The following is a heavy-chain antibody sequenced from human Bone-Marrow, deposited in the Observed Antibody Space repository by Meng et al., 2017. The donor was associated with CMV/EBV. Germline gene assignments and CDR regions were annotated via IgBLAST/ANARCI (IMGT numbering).Heavy chain of an antibody. J-gene: IGHJ4*02. Sequence: SQTLSLTCAISGDSVPSNSPAWNWIRQSPSRGLEWLGRTYYRSKRYNDYAVSVKSRITINPDTSKNQFSLQLNSVTPEDTAVYYCAVRFCSGGSCAVGALGAFDYWGQGTLVTVSS. CDR3: AVRFCSGGSCAVGALGAFDY. V-gene: IGHV6-1*01. CDR2: TYYRSKRYN. CDR1: GDSVPSNSPA. D-gene: IGHD2-15*01.